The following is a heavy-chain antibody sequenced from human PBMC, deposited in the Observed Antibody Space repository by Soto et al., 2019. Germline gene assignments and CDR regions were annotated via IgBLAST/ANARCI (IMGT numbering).Heavy chain of an antibody. CDR2: ISGSGGST. D-gene: IGHD2-21*02. J-gene: IGHJ4*02. Sequence: EVQLLESEGGLVQPGGSLRLSCAASGFTFSSYAMSWVRQAPGEGLEWVSDISGSGGSTYYADSVKGRFTISRDNSKSTLYLQMNSLRVDDTAVYYCAKRTDEGIDYWGQGTLVTVSS. CDR1: GFTFSSYA. CDR3: AKRTDEGIDY. V-gene: IGHV3-23*01.